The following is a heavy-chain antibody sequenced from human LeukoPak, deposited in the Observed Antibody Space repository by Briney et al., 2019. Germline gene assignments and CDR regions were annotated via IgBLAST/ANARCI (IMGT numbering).Heavy chain of an antibody. J-gene: IGHJ5*02. D-gene: IGHD1-1*01. CDR3: ATLTTPGWFNP. CDR2: IYYSGST. Sequence: PSETLSLTCTVSGGSISCTSYYWGWIRQPPGKGLEWIGNIYYSGSTYYNPSLKSRVTISVDTSKNQFSLKLSSVTAADTAVYYCATLTTPGWFNPWGQGTLVTVSS. V-gene: IGHV4-39*07. CDR1: GGSISCTSYY.